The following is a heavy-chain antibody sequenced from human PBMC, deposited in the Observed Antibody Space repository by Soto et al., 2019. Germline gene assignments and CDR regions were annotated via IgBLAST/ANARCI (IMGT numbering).Heavy chain of an antibody. V-gene: IGHV1-69*01. CDR3: ARDLEGVVVVPAAIPNYYYYYGMDV. D-gene: IGHD2-2*02. Sequence: QVQLVQSGAEVKKPGSSVKVSCKASVGTFSSYAISWVRQAPGQGLEWMGGIIPIFGTANYAQKFQGRVTITADESTSTAYMELSSLRSEDTAVYYCARDLEGVVVVPAAIPNYYYYYGMDVWGQGTTVTVSS. J-gene: IGHJ6*02. CDR2: IIPIFGTA. CDR1: VGTFSSYA.